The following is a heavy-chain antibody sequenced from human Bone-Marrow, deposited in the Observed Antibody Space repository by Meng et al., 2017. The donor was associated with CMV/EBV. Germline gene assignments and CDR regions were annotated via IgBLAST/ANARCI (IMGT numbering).Heavy chain of an antibody. V-gene: IGHV1-18*01. CDR3: AREELGVVTELFDY. CDR2: IRAYNGNT. Sequence: ASVKVSCKTSGHTFTSYGISWVRQAPGQGLEWMGWIRAYNGNTNCAQKLQGRVTMTTDTSTSTAYTELRSLRADDTAVYYGAREELGVVTELFDYWGQGTLVTVSS. D-gene: IGHD3-3*01. J-gene: IGHJ4*02. CDR1: GHTFTSYG.